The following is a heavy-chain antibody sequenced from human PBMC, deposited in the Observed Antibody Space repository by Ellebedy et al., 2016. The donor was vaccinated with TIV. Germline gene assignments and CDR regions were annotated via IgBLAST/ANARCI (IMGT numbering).Heavy chain of an antibody. CDR3: ARDLPQYASGAGLSDS. D-gene: IGHD2-2*01. J-gene: IGHJ4*02. CDR2: VSFDNAKK. Sequence: GESLKISCEASGFPFRNYAMHWVRQSPRKGLGWVAIVSFDNAKKFYTDSVKGRFTISRDNSKNTLYLDMNSLGVDDTAVYYCARDLPQYASGAGLSDSWGQGTLVTVSS. CDR1: GFPFRNYA. V-gene: IGHV3-30-3*01.